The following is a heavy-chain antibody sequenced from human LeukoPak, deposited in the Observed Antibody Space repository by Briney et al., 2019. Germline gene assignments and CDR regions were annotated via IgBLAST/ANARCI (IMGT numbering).Heavy chain of an antibody. J-gene: IGHJ4*02. CDR1: GGSITNNNW. D-gene: IGHD5-24*01. V-gene: IGHV4-4*02. CDR2: IYHSGST. CDR3: VRGGVDGHSYGKY. Sequence: PSETLSLTCAVSGGSITNNNWWTWVRQSPGKGLEWIGEIYHSGSTNYNPSLKSRVTISLDKSNNQYSLKLSSVTAADTAVYYCVRGGVDGHSYGKYWGQGALVTVSS.